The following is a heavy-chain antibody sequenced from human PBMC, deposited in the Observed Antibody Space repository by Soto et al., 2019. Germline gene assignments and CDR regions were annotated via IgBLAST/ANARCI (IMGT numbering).Heavy chain of an antibody. CDR2: ISGSGGST. Sequence: EVQLLESGGGLVQPGGSLRLSCAASGFTFSSYAMSWVRQAPGKGLEWVSAISGSGGSTYYADSVKGRFTISRDNSKNTLYLQMNSLRAEDTAVYYCAKDAPYYDILTGYTEYFQHWGQGTPVTVSS. J-gene: IGHJ1*01. CDR3: AKDAPYYDILTGYTEYFQH. D-gene: IGHD3-9*01. V-gene: IGHV3-23*01. CDR1: GFTFSSYA.